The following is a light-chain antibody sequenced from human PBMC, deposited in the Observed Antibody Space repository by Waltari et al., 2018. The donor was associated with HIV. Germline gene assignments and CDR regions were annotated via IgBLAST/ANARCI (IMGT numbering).Light chain of an antibody. V-gene: IGLV2-8*01. J-gene: IGLJ2*01. CDR1: SSDVGGSNY. Sequence: QSALTQPPSASGSPGQSVTISCTGTSSDVGGSNYVSWYQHHPGKAPKLMIDEVTKRPSGVPDRFSGSKSGHTASRTVSGLQSEDEADYYCSLYAGSNNLVFGGGTKLTVL. CDR3: SLYAGSNNLV. CDR2: EVT.